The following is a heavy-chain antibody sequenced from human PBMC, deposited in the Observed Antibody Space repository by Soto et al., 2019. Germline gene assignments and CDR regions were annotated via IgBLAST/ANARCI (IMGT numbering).Heavy chain of an antibody. Sequence: PGGSLRLSCAASGFTVSSNFMNWVRQAPGKGLEWLSVIFPGGSTYYTDSKKGRFTISRDISKNTVFLQMNSLRAEDTAVYFCAKARLWGGDGYNSYYYNAMDVWGQGTTVTVSS. CDR1: GFTVSSNF. J-gene: IGHJ6*02. V-gene: IGHV3-66*01. D-gene: IGHD3-16*01. CDR2: IFPGGST. CDR3: AKARLWGGDGYNSYYYNAMDV.